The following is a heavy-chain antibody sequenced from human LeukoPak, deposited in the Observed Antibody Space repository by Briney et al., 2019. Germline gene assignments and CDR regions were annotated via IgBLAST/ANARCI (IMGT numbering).Heavy chain of an antibody. V-gene: IGHV1-18*04. CDR1: GYTFTGYY. D-gene: IGHD2-2*01. J-gene: IGHJ4*01. CDR3: ARDKHTIVVVPAATIGF. CDR2: IGAYNGNR. Sequence: ASVKVSCKAAGYTFTGYYMHWVWQAPGQGLEWMGWIGAYNGNRNYVHKLQGRVTMTTDTSTSTAYMELRSLRSDATAVYYCARDKHTIVVVPAATIGFWGHGTLVTVS.